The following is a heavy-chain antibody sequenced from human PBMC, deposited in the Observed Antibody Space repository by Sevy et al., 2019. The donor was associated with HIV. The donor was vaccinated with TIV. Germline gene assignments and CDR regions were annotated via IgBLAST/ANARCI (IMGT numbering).Heavy chain of an antibody. CDR2: IHYSGST. J-gene: IGHJ4*02. CDR1: DDSISNYY. Sequence: SETLSLTCTVSDDSISNYYWSWIRQPPGKGLEWIGYIHYSGSTNYSPSLKSRVTMSVDTSKKQFFLTLTSVTAADTAVYFCARHRGASFDSWGQGTLVTVS. V-gene: IGHV4-59*08. CDR3: ARHRGASFDS. D-gene: IGHD1-26*01.